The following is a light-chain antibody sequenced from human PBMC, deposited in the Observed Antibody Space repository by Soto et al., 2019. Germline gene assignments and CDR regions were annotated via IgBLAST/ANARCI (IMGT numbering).Light chain of an antibody. V-gene: IGKV3-20*01. CDR2: GAS. CDR1: QSVSSSY. CDR3: QKYGGSPQYT. Sequence: EIVLTQSPGTLSLSPGERATLSFRASQSVSSSYLAWYQQKPGQAPRLLIYGASSRATGIPARFSGSGTGTVLTITMSRLEPEEFSVYYCQKYGGSPQYTFDQGTELEIK. J-gene: IGKJ2*01.